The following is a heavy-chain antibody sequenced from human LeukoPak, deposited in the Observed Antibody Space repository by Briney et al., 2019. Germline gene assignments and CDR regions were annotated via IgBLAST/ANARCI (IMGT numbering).Heavy chain of an antibody. V-gene: IGHV3-23*01. Sequence: QPGGSLSPSWAPSGPSFTIYAMSCVRQAPGGGLEWVPSIRGIGGCTSYADSVKGRFTISRDNSKNTLYLQMNRLRAEDTAVYYCAKDPIRGVPDSWGQGTLVTVSS. CDR2: IRGIGGCT. CDR3: AKDPIRGVPDS. J-gene: IGHJ4*02. CDR1: GPSFTIYA. D-gene: IGHD3-10*01.